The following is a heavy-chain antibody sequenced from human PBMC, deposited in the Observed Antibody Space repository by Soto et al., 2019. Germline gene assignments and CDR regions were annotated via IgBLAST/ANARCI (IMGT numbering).Heavy chain of an antibody. J-gene: IGHJ4*02. V-gene: IGHV3-23*01. D-gene: IGHD6-19*01. CDR3: AKAGSIAVAGSHLDY. CDR1: GFTFSSYA. CDR2: VSGTGGST. Sequence: EVQLLESGGGLVQPGGSLRLSCAASGFTFSSYAMSWVRQAPGKGLEWVSAVSGTGGSTNYADSVKGRFTISRDNSKNTLYLQMNSLRAGDTAVYYCAKAGSIAVAGSHLDYWGQGTLVTVSS.